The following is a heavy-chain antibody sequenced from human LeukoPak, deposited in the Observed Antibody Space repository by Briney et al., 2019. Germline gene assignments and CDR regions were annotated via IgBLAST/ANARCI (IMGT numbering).Heavy chain of an antibody. CDR2: IYNSEST. CDR3: ARDWPGSSSWYGFDY. J-gene: IGHJ4*02. CDR1: GVSIRSDY. Sequence: SETLSLTCSVSGVSIRSDYWSWIRQPPGEGLEWIGYIYNSESTNYNPSLKSRVTISVDTSKNQFSLKLRSVTAADTAVYYCARDWPGSSSWYGFDYWGQGTLVTVPS. D-gene: IGHD6-13*01. V-gene: IGHV4-59*01.